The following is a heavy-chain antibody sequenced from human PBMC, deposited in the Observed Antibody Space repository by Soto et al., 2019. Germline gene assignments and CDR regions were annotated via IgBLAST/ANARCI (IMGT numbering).Heavy chain of an antibody. D-gene: IGHD1-26*01. CDR1: GGTFSRHA. CDR2: IVPLFGTA. Sequence: QVQLVQSGAEVKKPGSSVKVSCKASGGTFSRHAINWVRQAPGHGLQWMGGIVPLFGTANYAQKFQGRVTIAADKSTSTAYMEVRNLRSDDTAVYYCARGWETVGTTTPFAYWGQGTLVTVSS. V-gene: IGHV1-69*06. J-gene: IGHJ4*02. CDR3: ARGWETVGTTTPFAY.